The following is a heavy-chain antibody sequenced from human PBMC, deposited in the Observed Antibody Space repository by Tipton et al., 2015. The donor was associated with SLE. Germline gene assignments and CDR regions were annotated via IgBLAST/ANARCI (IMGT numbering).Heavy chain of an antibody. V-gene: IGHV4-30-4*08. CDR1: GFTFSSYA. Sequence: LRLSCAASGFTFSSYAMSWIRQPPGKGLEWIGYIYYSGSTYYNSSLKSRVTISVDTSKNRFSLKLSSVTAADTAVYYCAKEHTGWNYVDDAFDIWGQGTMVTVSS. J-gene: IGHJ3*02. CDR3: AKEHTGWNYVDDAFDI. CDR2: IYYSGST. D-gene: IGHD1-7*01.